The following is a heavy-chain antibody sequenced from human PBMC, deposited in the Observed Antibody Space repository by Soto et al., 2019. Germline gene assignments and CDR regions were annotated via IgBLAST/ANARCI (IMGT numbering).Heavy chain of an antibody. D-gene: IGHD3-16*01. J-gene: IGHJ4*02. CDR2: INWESDI. Sequence: SLRRTCADSGFTCDDKSMHWVRQAPEKGLVWVSVINWESDIGYADSVKGRFTISRDNAENSLYLQMKSLRAEDTALYYCAIAQDRGGRTTFLHWGQGTQVTVSS. CDR3: AIAQDRGGRTTFLH. CDR1: GFTCDDKS. V-gene: IGHV3-9*01.